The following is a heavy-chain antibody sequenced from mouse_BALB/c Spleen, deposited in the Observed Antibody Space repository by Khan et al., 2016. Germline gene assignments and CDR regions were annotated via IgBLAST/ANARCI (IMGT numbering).Heavy chain of an antibody. CDR2: ISYSGST. J-gene: IGHJ1*01. CDR3: GRAPPRWYFDV. V-gene: IGHV3-2*02. Sequence: VQLQESGPGLVKPSQSLSLTCTVTGYSITSDYAWNWIRQFPGNKLEWMGYISYSGSTSYNPSLKSRISITRDTSKNQFFLQLNSVTTEDTATYYCGRAPPRWYFDVWGAGTTVTVSS. CDR1: GYSITSDYA.